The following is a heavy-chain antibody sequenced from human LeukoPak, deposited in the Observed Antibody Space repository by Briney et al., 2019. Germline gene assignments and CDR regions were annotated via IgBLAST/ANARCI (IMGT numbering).Heavy chain of an antibody. CDR3: ARSCTSCYSGKAFDL. CDR2: IYYTGVT. J-gene: IGHJ3*01. Sequence: GSLRLSCAASGFTVSDNYMSWVRQAPGKGLQWVSIIYYTGVTYNADSVKGRFTLSRDYSRNTLNLHMNSLRAEDTAVYYCARSCTSCYSGKAFDLWGQGTVVTVSS. D-gene: IGHD2-2*02. CDR1: GFTVSDNY. V-gene: IGHV3-53*01.